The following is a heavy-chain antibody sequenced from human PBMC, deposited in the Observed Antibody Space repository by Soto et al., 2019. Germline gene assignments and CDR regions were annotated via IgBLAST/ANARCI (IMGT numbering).Heavy chain of an antibody. J-gene: IGHJ5*02. CDR2: INPNSGGT. V-gene: IGHV1-2*02. D-gene: IGHD2-2*01. CDR3: ARAKPYCSSTSCYLKRWFDP. CDR1: GYTFTGYY. Sequence: QVQLVQSGAEVKKPGASVKVSCKASGYTFTGYYMHWVRQAPGQGLEWMGWINPNSGGTNYAQKFQGRVTMTRDTSISKAYMELSRLRSDDTAVYYCARAKPYCSSTSCYLKRWFDPWGQGTLVTVSS.